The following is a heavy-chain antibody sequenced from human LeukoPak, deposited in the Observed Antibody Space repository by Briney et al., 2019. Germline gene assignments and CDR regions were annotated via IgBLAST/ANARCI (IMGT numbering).Heavy chain of an antibody. CDR2: ISSSLSTI. D-gene: IGHD1-14*01. CDR3: ARSGHLPRSTESIDAFDN. Sequence: GGTLRLSCTVSGVPISNYARNWVRQPPGKGLEWVSHISSSLSTIYYADSVKRGFTTSRDNARNSLYLQVSSLRAEDTAVYFCARSGHLPRSTESIDAFDNWGQGTMVSVSS. CDR1: GVPISNYA. J-gene: IGHJ3*02. V-gene: IGHV3-48*04.